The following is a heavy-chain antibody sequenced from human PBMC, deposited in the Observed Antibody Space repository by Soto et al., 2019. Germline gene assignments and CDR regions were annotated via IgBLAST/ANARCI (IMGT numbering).Heavy chain of an antibody. D-gene: IGHD3-3*01. V-gene: IGHV4-59*12. CDR3: ARAGKDDVVSGRIYYFDS. CDR2: IYYGGTT. Sequence: SETLSLTCSLSGVSFSPNYWSWIRQSPGKGLEWVGYIYYGGTTSYNPSLKSRVTISVDTSKNQFSLRLSSVTAADTAVYFCARAGKDDVVSGRIYYFDSWGQGTPVTVSS. CDR1: GVSFSPNY. J-gene: IGHJ4*02.